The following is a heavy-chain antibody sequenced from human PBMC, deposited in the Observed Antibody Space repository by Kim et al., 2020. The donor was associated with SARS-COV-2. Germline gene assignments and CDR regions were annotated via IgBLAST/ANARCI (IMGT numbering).Heavy chain of an antibody. J-gene: IGHJ4*01. V-gene: IGHV3-23*01. CDR3: ARVDIPIYDDSCCLDY. CDR2: LSSTGDRT. D-gene: IGHD3-22*01. CDR1: GFTFSSYG. Sequence: GGSLRLSCAASGFTFSSYGMSWVRQAPGKGLEWVSSLSSTGDRTYYADSVKGRFTISRDNSKNTLYLQMNSLRDEDTAVYYCARVDIPIYDDSCCLDYWG.